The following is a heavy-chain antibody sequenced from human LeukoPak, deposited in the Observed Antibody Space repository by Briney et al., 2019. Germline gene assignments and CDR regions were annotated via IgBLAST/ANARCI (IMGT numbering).Heavy chain of an antibody. J-gene: IGHJ6*03. CDR1: GFTFSSYG. D-gene: IGHD3-10*01. CDR3: AKGTGIINYYYMDV. Sequence: GGSLRLSCAASGFTFSSYGMSWVRQAPGKGLEWVSAISGSGGSTYYADSVKGRFTISRDNSKNTLYLQMNSLRAEYTAVYYCAKGTGIINYYYMDVWGKGTTVTISS. CDR2: ISGSGGST. V-gene: IGHV3-23*01.